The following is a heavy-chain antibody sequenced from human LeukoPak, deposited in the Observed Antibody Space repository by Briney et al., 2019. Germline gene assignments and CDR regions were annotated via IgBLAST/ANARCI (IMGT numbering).Heavy chain of an antibody. CDR1: GGTFSSYA. V-gene: IGHV1-2*06. D-gene: IGHD6-6*01. CDR2: INPNSGGT. CDR3: ARGRTRASSSGWFDP. Sequence: SVKVSCKASGGTFSSYAISWVRQAPGQGLEWMGRINPNSGGTNYAQKFQGRVTMTRDTSISTAYMELSRLRSDDTAVYYCARGRTRASSSGWFDPWGQGTLVTVSS. J-gene: IGHJ5*02.